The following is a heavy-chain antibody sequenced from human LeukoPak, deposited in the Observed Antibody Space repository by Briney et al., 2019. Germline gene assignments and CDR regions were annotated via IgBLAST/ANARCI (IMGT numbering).Heavy chain of an antibody. V-gene: IGHV4-34*01. J-gene: IGHJ4*02. CDR1: GGSFSGYY. CDR2: INHSGST. CDR3: ARGKIQLDY. D-gene: IGHD5-18*01. Sequence: SETLSLTCAVYGGSFSGYYWSWIRQPPGKGLEWIGEINHSGSTNYNPPLKSRVTISVDTSKNQFSLKLSSVTAADTAVYYCARGKIQLDYWGQGTLVTVSS.